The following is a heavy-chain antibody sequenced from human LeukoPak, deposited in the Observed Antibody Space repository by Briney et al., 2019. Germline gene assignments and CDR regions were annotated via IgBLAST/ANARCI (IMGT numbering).Heavy chain of an antibody. D-gene: IGHD6-6*01. Sequence: SVKVSCKASGGTFSSYGISWVRQAPGQGLEWMGGIIPIFGTANYAQKSQGRVTITADESTSTAYMELSSLRSEDTAVYYCARLDEYSSSSRYYGMDVWGQGTTVTVSS. CDR3: ARLDEYSSSSRYYGMDV. CDR1: GGTFSSYG. CDR2: IIPIFGTA. V-gene: IGHV1-69*13. J-gene: IGHJ6*02.